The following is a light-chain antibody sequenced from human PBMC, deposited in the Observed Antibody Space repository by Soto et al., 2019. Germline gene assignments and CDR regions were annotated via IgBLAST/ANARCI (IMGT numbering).Light chain of an antibody. CDR3: QQRSTWHYP. CDR2: DAS. V-gene: IGKV3-11*02. CDR1: QDVSIF. J-gene: IGKJ2*01. Sequence: LAQSPATLSLSPGQRATLSCKASQDVSIFLAWYQQKPGRAPRLLIHDASNRATGVPARFSGSGSGRDFTLTITGLEPEDFAVYYCQQRSTWHYPVGQGTKLEV.